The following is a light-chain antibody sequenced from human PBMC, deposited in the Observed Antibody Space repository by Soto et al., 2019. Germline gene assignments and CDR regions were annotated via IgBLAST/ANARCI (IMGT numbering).Light chain of an antibody. Sequence: QSALTQPASVSGSPGQSITISCTGTSSDVGGYDYVSWYQQHPGKVPKLLIYDVTDRPSGVSDRFSGSKSGNTASLTISGRQAEDEADYYCSSYTVTSTRVFGGGTKLTVL. CDR3: SSYTVTSTRV. J-gene: IGLJ2*01. CDR1: SSDVGGYDY. CDR2: DVT. V-gene: IGLV2-14*03.